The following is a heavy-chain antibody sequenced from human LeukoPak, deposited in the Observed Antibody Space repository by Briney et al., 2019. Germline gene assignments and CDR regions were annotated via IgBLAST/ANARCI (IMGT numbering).Heavy chain of an antibody. CDR1: GFSFSNYE. CDR2: IRSKIYGGAI. CDR3: ARDQLGGDPGNYYYYYMDV. Sequence: PGGSLRLSCAASGFSFSNYEMNWVRQAPGKGLEWVGFIRSKIYGGAIEYAASVKGRFAISRDDSKSIAYLQMNSLRTEDTGLYYCARDQLGGDPGNYYYYYMDVWGKGTTVTVPS. V-gene: IGHV3-49*04. J-gene: IGHJ6*03. D-gene: IGHD4-17*01.